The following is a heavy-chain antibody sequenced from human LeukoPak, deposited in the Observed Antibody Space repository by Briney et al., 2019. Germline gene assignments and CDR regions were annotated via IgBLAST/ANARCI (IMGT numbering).Heavy chain of an antibody. CDR3: ARGGPEYQLPN. CDR2: IIPILGIA. V-gene: IGHV1-69*04. D-gene: IGHD2-2*01. J-gene: IGHJ4*02. CDR1: GGSFSSYA. Sequence: SVKVSCKASGGSFSSYAISWVRQAPGQGLEWMGRIIPILGIANYAQKFQGRVTITADKSTSTAYMELSSLRSEDTAVYYCARGGPEYQLPNWGQGTLVTVSS.